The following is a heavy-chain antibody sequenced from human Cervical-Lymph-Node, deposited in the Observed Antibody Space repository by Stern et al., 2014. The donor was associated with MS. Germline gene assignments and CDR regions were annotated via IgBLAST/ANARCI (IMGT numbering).Heavy chain of an antibody. CDR3: ARGRVINGDYYYFDD. D-gene: IGHD4-17*01. V-gene: IGHV4-61*01. CDR1: GGSVRSGTYY. J-gene: IGHJ4*02. CDR2: VSYSGIP. Sequence: QVQLQESGPGLVKPSETLSLTCSVSGGSVRSGTYYWSWLRQPPGKGLEWIGNVSYSGIPNDNPSLDSRATISVDTSKNQFSLTLRSVTAADTAVYYCARGRVINGDYYYFDDWGQGTLVPVSS.